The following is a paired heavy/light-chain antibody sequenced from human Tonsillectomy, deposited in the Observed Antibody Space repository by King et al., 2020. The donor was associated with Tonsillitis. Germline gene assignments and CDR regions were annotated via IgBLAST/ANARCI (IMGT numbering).Heavy chain of an antibody. Sequence: QVQLVESGGGVVQPGRSLRLSCVASGFTFSDFGMHWLRQAPGKGLEWMAIISYAGSNEFYADSVKGRFTISRDNSKNTLYLQMNGLTSDDTAVYYCAKGPGPYPWFFDLWGRGTLVTVSS. CDR1: GFTFSDFG. V-gene: IGHV3-30*18. CDR3: AKGPGPYPWFFDL. CDR2: ISYAGSNE. D-gene: IGHD2-21*01. J-gene: IGHJ2*01.
Light chain of an antibody. CDR2: AAS. CDR3: QQSYSSPPT. Sequence: DIQMTQSPSSLSASVGDRVTITCRASQSISTYLNWYQQKPGTAPELLMYAASTLQSGVPSRFSGSGSGTDFTLTISSLQPEDFATYYCQQSYSSPPTFGPGTKVEIK. J-gene: IGKJ1*01. V-gene: IGKV1-39*01. CDR1: QSISTY.